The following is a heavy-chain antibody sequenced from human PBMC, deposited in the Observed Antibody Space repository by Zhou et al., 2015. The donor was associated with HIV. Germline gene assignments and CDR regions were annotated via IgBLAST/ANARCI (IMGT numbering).Heavy chain of an antibody. J-gene: IGHJ6*02. V-gene: IGHV3-48*01. Sequence: EVQLLESGGGLVKPGGSLRLSCAASGFSVSSNYMSWVRQAPGKGLEWVSGISWNSGSIGYADSVKGRFTISRDNSKNTLYLQMNSLRAEDTAVYYCARPEGRYCSSSSCARHGMDVWGQGTTVTVSS. CDR1: GFSVSSNY. D-gene: IGHD2-2*01. CDR3: ARPEGRYCSSSSCARHGMDV. CDR2: ISWNSGSI.